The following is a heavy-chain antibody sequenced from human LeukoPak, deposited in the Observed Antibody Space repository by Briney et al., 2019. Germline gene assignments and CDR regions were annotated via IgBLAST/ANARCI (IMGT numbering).Heavy chain of an antibody. CDR3: ARDVASSGYYWD. CDR1: GYTFTRYY. V-gene: IGHV1-46*01. CDR2: INPSGGST. J-gene: IGHJ4*02. D-gene: IGHD3-22*01. Sequence: GASVKVSCKASGYTFTRYYMHWVRQAPGQGLEWMGIINPSGGSTSYAQEFQGRVTMTRDTSTSTVYMELSSLRSDDTAVYYCARDVASSGYYWDWGQGTLVTVSS.